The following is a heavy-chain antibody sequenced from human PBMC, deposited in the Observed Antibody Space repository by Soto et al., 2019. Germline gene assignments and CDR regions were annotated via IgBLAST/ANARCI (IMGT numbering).Heavy chain of an antibody. Sequence: GGSLRLSCAASGFTFSSYWMSWVRQAPGKGLEWVANIKQDGSEKYYVDSVKGRFTISRDNAKNSLYLQMSSLRAEDTAVYYCARPHETNWNYVPLLDSWGQGTLVTVSS. D-gene: IGHD1-7*01. V-gene: IGHV3-7*03. CDR1: GFTFSSYW. CDR2: IKQDGSEK. CDR3: ARPHETNWNYVPLLDS. J-gene: IGHJ4*02.